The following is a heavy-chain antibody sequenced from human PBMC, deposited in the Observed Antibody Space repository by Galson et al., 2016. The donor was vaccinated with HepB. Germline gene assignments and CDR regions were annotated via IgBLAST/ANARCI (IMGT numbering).Heavy chain of an antibody. CDR2: LRFDGTST. J-gene: IGHJ4*02. Sequence: SLRLSCAASGFSLNTFGTHWVRQAPGRGLEWVAYLRFDGTSTYYGDSVMGRFTISRDISTNTIYLQMHSLIAEDTGLYYCARDLYDHWFDYWGQGAPVVVSS. V-gene: IGHV3-33*08. CDR3: ARDLYDHWFDY. D-gene: IGHD3-16*01. CDR1: GFSLNTFG.